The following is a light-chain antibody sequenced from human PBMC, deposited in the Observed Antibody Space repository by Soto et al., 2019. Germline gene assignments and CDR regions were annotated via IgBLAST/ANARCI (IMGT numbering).Light chain of an antibody. CDR2: GAS. V-gene: IGKV3-20*01. CDR3: QQYGSSPRIT. Sequence: IVLTHSPGTLSLSPGERATLSCLASQSVSSRYLAWYQQKPGQAPRLLIYGASSRATGIPDRFSGSGSGTDFTLTISRLEPEDFAVYYCQQYGSSPRITFGQGTRLEIK. J-gene: IGKJ5*01. CDR1: QSVSSRY.